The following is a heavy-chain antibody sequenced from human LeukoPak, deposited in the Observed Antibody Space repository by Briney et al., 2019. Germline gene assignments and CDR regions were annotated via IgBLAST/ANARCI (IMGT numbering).Heavy chain of an antibody. CDR1: GLTFSSYW. CDR2: SDGSST. D-gene: IGHD3-10*01. J-gene: IGHJ4*02. Sequence: PGGSLRLSCAASGLTFSSYWMHWVRQPPGKGLVWVSGSDGSSTTYADSVKGRFTISRDNSKNTLYLQMNSLRAEDTAVYYCAKEVVPYGSGSYYLYFDYWGQGTLVTVSS. CDR3: AKEVVPYGSGSYYLYFDY. V-gene: IGHV3-74*01.